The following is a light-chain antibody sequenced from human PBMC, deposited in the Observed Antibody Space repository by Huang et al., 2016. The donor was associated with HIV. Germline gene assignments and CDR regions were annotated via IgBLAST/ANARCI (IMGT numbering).Light chain of an antibody. CDR1: SVNNNY. CDR2: SAS. Sequence: SVNNNYLAWYQQKPGQAPRLLIFSASNRATGIPDRFGGSGSRTDFTLTIRSLEPEDFAMYYCQQYGSSPWTFGQGTKVEVK. J-gene: IGKJ1*01. CDR3: QQYGSSPWT. V-gene: IGKV3-20*01.